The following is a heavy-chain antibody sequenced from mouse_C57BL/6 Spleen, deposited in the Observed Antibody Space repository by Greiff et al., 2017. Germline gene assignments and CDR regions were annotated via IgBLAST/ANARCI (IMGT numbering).Heavy chain of an antibody. D-gene: IGHD1-1*01. CDR2: ISSGSSTS. J-gene: IGHJ4*01. Sequence: DVMLVESGGGLVKPGGSLKLSCAASGFTFSDYGMHWVRQAPEKGLEWVAYISSGSSTSYYADTVKGRFTISRDNAKNTLFLQMTSLRSEDTAMYYCANYGSSHYYAMDYWGQGTSVTVSS. CDR3: ANYGSSHYYAMDY. V-gene: IGHV5-17*01. CDR1: GFTFSDYG.